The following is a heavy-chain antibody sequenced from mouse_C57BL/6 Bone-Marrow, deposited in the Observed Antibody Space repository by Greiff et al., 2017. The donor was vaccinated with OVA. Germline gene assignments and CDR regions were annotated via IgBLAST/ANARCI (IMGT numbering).Heavy chain of an antibody. J-gene: IGHJ3*01. CDR2: ISYDGSN. CDR1: GYSITSGYY. D-gene: IGHD1-1*01. CDR3: ARDLGATVVARAY. V-gene: IGHV3-6*01. Sequence: DVKLQESGPGLVKPSQSLSLTCSVTGYSITSGYYWNWIRQFPGNKLEWMGYISYDGSNNYNPSLKNRISITRDTSKNQFFLKLNSVTTEDTATYYCARDLGATVVARAYWGQGTLVTVSA.